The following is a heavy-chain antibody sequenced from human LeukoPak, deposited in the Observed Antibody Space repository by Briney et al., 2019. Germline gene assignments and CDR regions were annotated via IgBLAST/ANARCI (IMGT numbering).Heavy chain of an antibody. D-gene: IGHD2-21*02. V-gene: IGHV5-51*01. CDR2: IYPGDSDT. Sequence: GASLKISYKGSGCRFTSYWIGWVRPKPGKGLEWMGIIYPGDSDTRYSPSFRGQVTISADKSISTAYLQWSSLKASDTAMYYCARQSGDYSYYYYMDVWGKGTTVTISS. CDR1: GCRFTSYW. J-gene: IGHJ6*03. CDR3: ARQSGDYSYYYYMDV.